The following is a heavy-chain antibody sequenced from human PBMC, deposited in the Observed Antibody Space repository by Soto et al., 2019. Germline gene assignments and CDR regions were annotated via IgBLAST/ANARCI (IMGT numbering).Heavy chain of an antibody. CDR1: GYSFNTYW. CDR3: ARHNAHSSGWYASYYYGMDV. Sequence: GESLKISCKGSGYSFNTYWIGWVRQVPGKGLEWMGVIYPDDSDIRYSPSFQGQVTISADKSISTAYLQWSSLKASDTAMYYCARHNAHSSGWYASYYYGMDVWGQGTTVTVS. V-gene: IGHV5-51*01. D-gene: IGHD6-19*01. CDR2: IYPDDSDI. J-gene: IGHJ6*02.